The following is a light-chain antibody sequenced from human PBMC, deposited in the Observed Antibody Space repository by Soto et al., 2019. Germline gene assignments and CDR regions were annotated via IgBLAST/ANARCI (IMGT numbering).Light chain of an antibody. V-gene: IGKV1-5*01. J-gene: IGKJ5*01. CDR1: RTISRW. CDR2: IAS. Sequence: DIQLTQTPSTLSASVGDEVTITCRASRTISRWLAWYQQKPGRAPKLLMYIASILQTGVPSRFSGSQSGTEFTLTISSLQPEDFATYYCQQVNNYPITFGQGTRLEIK. CDR3: QQVNNYPIT.